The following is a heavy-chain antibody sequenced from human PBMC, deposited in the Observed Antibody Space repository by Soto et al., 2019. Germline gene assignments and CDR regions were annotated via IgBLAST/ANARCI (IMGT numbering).Heavy chain of an antibody. Sequence: QITLKESGPTLVKPTQTLTLTCTFSGFSLNTFGVGVGWIRQPPGKALECLGVVYWDDDKRYSPSLKTRLSITKGRAKKPPVLPMTNMVPMETATYACARRLRPDAFDFWGQGTMVAVSS. CDR2: VYWDDDK. J-gene: IGHJ3*01. CDR3: ARRLRPDAFDF. CDR1: GFSLNTFGVG. V-gene: IGHV2-5*02.